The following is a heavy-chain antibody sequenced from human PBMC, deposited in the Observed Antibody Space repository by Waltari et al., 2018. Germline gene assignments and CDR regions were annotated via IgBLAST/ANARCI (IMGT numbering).Heavy chain of an antibody. Sequence: EVQLLESGGGLVQPGGSLRLSCAASGFTFYSYAMSWVRQAPGKGLEWVSIIYSGGSSTYYADSVKGRFTISRDDSKSTLYLQMNSLRAEDTAVYYCATLSSGSYFDYWGQGTLVTVSS. D-gene: IGHD1-26*01. J-gene: IGHJ4*02. CDR1: GFTFYSYA. V-gene: IGHV3-23*03. CDR3: ATLSSGSYFDY. CDR2: IYSGGSST.